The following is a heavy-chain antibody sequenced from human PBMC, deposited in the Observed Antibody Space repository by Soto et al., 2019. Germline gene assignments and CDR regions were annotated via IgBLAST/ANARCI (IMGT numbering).Heavy chain of an antibody. CDR3: ARDRSLYSSSSAVYNWFDP. CDR1: GGSISSGGYY. D-gene: IGHD6-6*01. J-gene: IGHJ5*02. V-gene: IGHV4-31*03. CDR2: IYYSGST. Sequence: PSETLSLTCTASGGSISSGGYYWSWIRQHPGKGLEWIGYIYYSGSTYYSPSLKSRVTISVDTSKNQFSLKLSSVTAADTAVYYCARDRSLYSSSSAVYNWFDPWGQGTLVTSPQ.